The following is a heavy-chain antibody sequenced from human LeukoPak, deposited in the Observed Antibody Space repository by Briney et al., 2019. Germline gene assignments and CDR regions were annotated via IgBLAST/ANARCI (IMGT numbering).Heavy chain of an antibody. V-gene: IGHV3-9*01. CDR3: AKDIGGYSSRGFDY. Sequence: PGGSLRLSCAASGFTFDDYATHWVRQAPGKGLEWVSGISWNSGSIGYADSVKGRFTISRDNAKNSLYLQMNSLRAEDTALYYCAKDIGGYSSRGFDYWGQGTLVTVSS. D-gene: IGHD6-13*01. CDR1: GFTFDDYA. J-gene: IGHJ4*02. CDR2: ISWNSGSI.